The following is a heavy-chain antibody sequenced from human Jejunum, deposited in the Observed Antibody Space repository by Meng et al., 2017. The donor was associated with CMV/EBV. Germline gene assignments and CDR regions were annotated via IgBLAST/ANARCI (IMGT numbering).Heavy chain of an antibody. J-gene: IGHJ4*02. CDR2: INPNTGDT. D-gene: IGHD1-26*01. CDR1: EYTFTDYY. V-gene: IGHV1-2*02. Sequence: EYTFTDYYMHWVRQAPGQGLEWMGWINPNTGDTNYAQKFQGRVTMTRDMSINTVYMELTRLRSDDTAVYYCAKDGGSYLDYYFDYWGQGTLVTVSS. CDR3: AKDGGSYLDYYFDY.